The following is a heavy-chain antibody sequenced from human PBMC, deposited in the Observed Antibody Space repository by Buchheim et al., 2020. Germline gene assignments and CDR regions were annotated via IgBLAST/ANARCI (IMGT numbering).Heavy chain of an antibody. V-gene: IGHV1-69*06. Sequence: QVQLVQSGAEVKKPGSSVKVSCKASGGTFSSYAISWVRQAPGQGLEWMGGIIPIFGTANYAQKFQGRVTITADKSTSTAYMELSSLRSEDTAVYYCARDRFEGSGAAVAHSRHWFDPWGQGTL. D-gene: IGHD3-10*01. CDR1: GGTFSSYA. CDR3: ARDRFEGSGAAVAHSRHWFDP. CDR2: IIPIFGTA. J-gene: IGHJ5*02.